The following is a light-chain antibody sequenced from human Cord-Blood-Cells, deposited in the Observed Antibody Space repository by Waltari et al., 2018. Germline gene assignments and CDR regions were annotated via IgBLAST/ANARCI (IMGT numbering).Light chain of an antibody. CDR2: DAS. J-gene: IGKJ4*01. V-gene: IGKV3-11*01. CDR1: QRVSSY. Sequence: EIVLTQSPATLSLSPGERATLSCRASQRVSSYLAWYQQEPGQAPRHLINDASNRATGIPARFSVSGAGTDFTLTISSREPEDVAVYYCQQRSNWPFTFGGGTKVEIK. CDR3: QQRSNWPFT.